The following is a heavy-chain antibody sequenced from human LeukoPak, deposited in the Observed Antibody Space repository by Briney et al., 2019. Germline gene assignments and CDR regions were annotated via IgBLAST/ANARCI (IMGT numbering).Heavy chain of an antibody. J-gene: IGHJ4*02. CDR3: ARRARGGGWYFDY. CDR1: GGSISSSNYD. D-gene: IGHD2-15*01. Sequence: SETLSLTCPVSGGSISSSNYDWGWVRQPPGKGLGWIGNIYYNGNAYYNPSLKSRVTLSVDTSRDQFSLKLTSVSTADTAVYYCARRARGGGWYFDYWGQGTLVTVST. CDR2: IYYNGNA. V-gene: IGHV4-39*01.